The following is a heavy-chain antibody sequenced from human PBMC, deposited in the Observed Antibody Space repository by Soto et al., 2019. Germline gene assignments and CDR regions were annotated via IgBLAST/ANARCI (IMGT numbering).Heavy chain of an antibody. CDR1: GGSISSSSYY. D-gene: IGHD1-26*01. CDR3: ARRYGGNFDY. CDR2: IYYSGST. J-gene: IGHJ4*02. Sequence: KPSETLSLTCTVSGGSISSSSYYWDWIRQPPGKGLEWIGSIYYSGSTYYNPSLKSRVTISVDTSKNQFSLKLSSVTAADTAVYYCARRYGGNFDYWGQGTLVTVSS. V-gene: IGHV4-39*07.